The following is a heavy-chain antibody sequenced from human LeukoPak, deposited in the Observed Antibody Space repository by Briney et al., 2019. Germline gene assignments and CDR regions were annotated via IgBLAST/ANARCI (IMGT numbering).Heavy chain of an antibody. CDR3: ATYRQVLLPFES. D-gene: IGHD2-8*02. V-gene: IGHV3-23*01. Sequence: PSETLSLTCTVSGGSISTSNYYWGWVRQPPGKGLEWVSSIFPSGGEIHYADSVRGRFTISRDDSKSTLSLQMNSLRAEDTAIYYCATYRQVLLPFESWGQGTLVTVSS. CDR1: GGSISTSNYY. J-gene: IGHJ4*02. CDR2: IFPSGGEI.